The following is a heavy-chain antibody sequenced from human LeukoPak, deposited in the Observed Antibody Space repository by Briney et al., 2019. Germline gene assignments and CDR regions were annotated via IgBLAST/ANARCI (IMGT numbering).Heavy chain of an antibody. CDR3: ARQNTPRGNFDY. J-gene: IGHJ4*02. Sequence: GGSLRLSCAASGFTFRDYTMNWVRQPTGKGLEWVSAIGVAANTFYSGSVKGRFTISRENAKNSLFLLMTSLRADDTAVYYCARQNTPRGNFDYWGQGSLVTVSS. V-gene: IGHV3-13*01. CDR2: IGVAANT. CDR1: GFTFRDYT. D-gene: IGHD1-26*01.